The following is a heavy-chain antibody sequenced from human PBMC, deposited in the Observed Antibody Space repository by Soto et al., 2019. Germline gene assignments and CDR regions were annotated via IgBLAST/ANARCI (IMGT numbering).Heavy chain of an antibody. Sequence: ASVKVSCKASGYTFTSYDINWVRQATGQGLEWMGWMNPNSGNTGYAQKFQGRVTMTRNTSISTAYMELSSLRSEDTAVYYCARVAYYYDSIGYYYRYWGQGTLVTVSS. D-gene: IGHD3-22*01. CDR1: GYTFTSYD. CDR3: ARVAYYYDSIGYYYRY. J-gene: IGHJ4*02. CDR2: MNPNSGNT. V-gene: IGHV1-8*01.